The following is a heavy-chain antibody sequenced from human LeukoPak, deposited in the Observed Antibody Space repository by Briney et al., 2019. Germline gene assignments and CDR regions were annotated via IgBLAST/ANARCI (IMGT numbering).Heavy chain of an antibody. CDR1: AASIRSYF. D-gene: IGHD2-15*01. Sequence: PSETLSLTCTVSAASIRSYFWSWIRQPPGKGLEWIGNIYSGGNTNYNPSLKSRLTISVDTSRNQFSLRLSSVTAADTAAYYCARDQDINYGLDVWGQGTTVTVSS. CDR2: IYSGGNT. V-gene: IGHV4-59*01. J-gene: IGHJ6*02. CDR3: ARDQDINYGLDV.